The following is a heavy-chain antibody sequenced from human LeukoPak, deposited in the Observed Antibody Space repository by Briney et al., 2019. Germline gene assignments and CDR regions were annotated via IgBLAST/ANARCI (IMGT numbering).Heavy chain of an antibody. D-gene: IGHD5-24*01. J-gene: IGHJ3*02. CDR3: AKDRDGYNILDAFDI. V-gene: IGHV3-23*01. CDR2: ISGSGGST. CDR1: GFTFSSYS. Sequence: GGSLRLSCAASGFTFSSYSMNWVRQAPGKGLEWVSAISGSGGSTYYADSVKGRFTISRDNSKNTLYLQMNSLRAEDTAVYYCAKDRDGYNILDAFDIWGQGTMVTVSS.